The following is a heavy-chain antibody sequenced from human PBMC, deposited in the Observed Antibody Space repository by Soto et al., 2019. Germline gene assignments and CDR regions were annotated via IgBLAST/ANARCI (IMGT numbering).Heavy chain of an antibody. CDR3: AKSGPYCSSISCYTSGFDY. Sequence: TGGSLRLSCAASGFTFSSYAMSWVRQAPGKGLEWVSGISGSGGSTDYADSVKGRFTISRDNSKNTLYLQMNSLRAEDTAVYYCAKSGPYCSSISCYTSGFDYWGQGALVTVSS. CDR1: GFTFSSYA. CDR2: ISGSGGST. D-gene: IGHD2-2*02. J-gene: IGHJ4*02. V-gene: IGHV3-23*01.